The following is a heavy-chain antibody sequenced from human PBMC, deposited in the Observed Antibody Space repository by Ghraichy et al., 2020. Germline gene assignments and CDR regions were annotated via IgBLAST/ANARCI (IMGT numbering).Heavy chain of an antibody. Sequence: GGSLRLSCAASGFIFNSYWMSWVRHAPGKGLEWVASIKGDGSEKYYVDSVKGRFTISRDNAENSLYLQMNSLRAEDTAVYYCARDTRQSGSYSYWGQGTLVTVSS. V-gene: IGHV3-7*01. CDR1: GFIFNSYW. CDR2: IKGDGSEK. J-gene: IGHJ4*02. CDR3: ARDTRQSGSYSY. D-gene: IGHD1-26*01.